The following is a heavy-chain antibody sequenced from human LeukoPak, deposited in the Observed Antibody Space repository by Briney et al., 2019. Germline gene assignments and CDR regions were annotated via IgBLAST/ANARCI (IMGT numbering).Heavy chain of an antibody. Sequence: PSDTLSLTCTVSGGSIRGYFWSWIRQPPGKGLEWIGYIYSSGTTNYNPSLKSRVSISVDTSKNQFSLKLTSVTAADTAVYYCARGSGWYPYWGQGTLVTVSS. CDR1: GGSIRGYF. V-gene: IGHV4-59*07. CDR3: ARGSGWYPY. J-gene: IGHJ4*02. D-gene: IGHD6-19*01. CDR2: IYSSGTT.